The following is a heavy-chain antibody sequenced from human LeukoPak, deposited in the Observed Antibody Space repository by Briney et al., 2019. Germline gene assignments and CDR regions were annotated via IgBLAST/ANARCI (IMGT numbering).Heavy chain of an antibody. CDR2: IKQDGSEK. Sequence: GGSLRLSCAASGFTFSSYAMSWVRQAPGKGLEWVANIKQDGSEKYYVDSVKGRFTISRDNAKNSLYLQMNSLRAEDTAVYYCARDELYSRAFDIWGQGTMVTVSS. V-gene: IGHV3-7*01. D-gene: IGHD2-15*01. J-gene: IGHJ3*02. CDR3: ARDELYSRAFDI. CDR1: GFTFSSYA.